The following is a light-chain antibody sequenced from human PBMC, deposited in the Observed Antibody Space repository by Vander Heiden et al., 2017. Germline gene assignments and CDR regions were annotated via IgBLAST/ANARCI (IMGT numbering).Light chain of an antibody. CDR3: AAWDGSLATYL. J-gene: IGLJ1*01. CDR1: SSNIESTT. CDR2: SSN. V-gene: IGLV1-44*01. Sequence: QSGLTPPPSASRTPVQRVTIPCSGSSSNIESTTVNGYQLVPGTAPKLPIQSSNQRPSGVPDRFSGSKSGTSASLASSGLQSEDEADYYCAAWDGSLATYLFGTGTEISVL.